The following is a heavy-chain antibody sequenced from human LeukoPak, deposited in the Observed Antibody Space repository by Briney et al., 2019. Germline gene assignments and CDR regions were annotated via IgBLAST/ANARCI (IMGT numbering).Heavy chain of an antibody. CDR1: GFAFSSYG. Sequence: GGSLRLSCAASGFAFSSYGMHWVRQAPGKGLGWVAFIRYDGSNKYYADSVKGRFTISRDNSKNTLYLQMNSLRAEDTAVYYCASLDYYDSSGYYSGLNDYWGQGTLVTVSS. V-gene: IGHV3-30*02. CDR3: ASLDYYDSSGYYSGLNDY. J-gene: IGHJ4*02. CDR2: IRYDGSNK. D-gene: IGHD3-22*01.